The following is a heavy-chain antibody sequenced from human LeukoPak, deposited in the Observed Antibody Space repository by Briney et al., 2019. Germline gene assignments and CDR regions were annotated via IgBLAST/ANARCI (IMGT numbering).Heavy chain of an antibody. J-gene: IGHJ4*02. CDR1: GFGFSAYS. CDR2: IKQDGSED. V-gene: IGHV3-7*01. D-gene: IGHD3-10*01. Sequence: PGGSLRLSCAASGFGFSAYSMNWVRQAPGKGLEWVANIKQDGSEDYYVDSVKGRFTISRDNAKNSLYLQMNSLRVEDTAMYYCASTTGSYYPTFDSWGQGTLVSVSS. CDR3: ASTTGSYYPTFDS.